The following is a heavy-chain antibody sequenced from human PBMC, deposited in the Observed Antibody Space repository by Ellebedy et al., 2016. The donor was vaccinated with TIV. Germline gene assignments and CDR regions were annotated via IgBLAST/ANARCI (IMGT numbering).Heavy chain of an antibody. V-gene: IGHV3-7*01. CDR1: GFTFNSYW. CDR3: ATDGSYGDYRSPTHAFVM. D-gene: IGHD3-16*01. CDR2: INQDGSDK. J-gene: IGHJ3*02. Sequence: GESLKISCAASGFTFNSYWMTWVRQAPGKGLEWVANINQDGSDKYYVDSLRGRFTISRDNAKNSLYLQMNSLRGEDTAVYYCATDGSYGDYRSPTHAFVMWGRGTLVTVSS.